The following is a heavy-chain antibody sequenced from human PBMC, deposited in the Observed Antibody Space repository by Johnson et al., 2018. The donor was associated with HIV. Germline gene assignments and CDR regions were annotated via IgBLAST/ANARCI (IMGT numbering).Heavy chain of an antibody. CDR1: GFTFNNAW. CDR2: IKSKTDGGTT. CDR3: TTDHYFLDALDI. V-gene: IGHV3-15*01. Sequence: VQLVEPGGGLVQPGGSLRLSCAASGFTFNNAWMSWVHQAPGKGLEWVGRIKSKTDGGTTDYAAPAKDRFTISRDDSKNTLYLQMKSLKTEDTAVYYCTTDHYFLDALDIWGQGTMVTVSS. D-gene: IGHD2/OR15-2a*01. J-gene: IGHJ3*02.